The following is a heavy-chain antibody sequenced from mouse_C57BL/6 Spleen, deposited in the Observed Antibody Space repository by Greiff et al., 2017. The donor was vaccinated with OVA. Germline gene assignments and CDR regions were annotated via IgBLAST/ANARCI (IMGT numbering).Heavy chain of an antibody. CDR1: GYTFTSYT. CDR2: INPSSGYT. V-gene: IGHV1-4*01. Sequence: VQVVESGAELARPGASVKMSCKASGYTFTSYTMHWVKQRPGQGLEWIGYINPSSGYTKYNQKFKDKATLTADKSSSTAYMQLSSLTSEDSAVYYCARRGLGKDFDYWGQGTTLTVSS. J-gene: IGHJ2*01. CDR3: ARRGLGKDFDY. D-gene: IGHD2-1*01.